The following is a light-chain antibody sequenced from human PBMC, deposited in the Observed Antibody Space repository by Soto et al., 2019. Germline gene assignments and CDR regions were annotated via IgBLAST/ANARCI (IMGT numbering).Light chain of an antibody. CDR3: QQYNNWPLT. V-gene: IGKV3-15*01. Sequence: EILMTQSPATLSVSPGESATLSFRASQSVSTSLAWYQQKPGQAPRLLIYGASTRATGIPARFSGSGSGTEFTLTISSLQSEDSAVYYCQQYNNWPLTFGGGTKVDIK. J-gene: IGKJ4*01. CDR1: QSVSTS. CDR2: GAS.